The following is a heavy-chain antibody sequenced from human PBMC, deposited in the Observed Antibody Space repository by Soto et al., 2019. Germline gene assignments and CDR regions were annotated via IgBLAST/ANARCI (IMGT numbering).Heavy chain of an antibody. J-gene: IGHJ4*02. CDR1: GGSISSSSYY. CDR3: ARGVLLWFGERPGNFDY. CDR2: IYYSGST. Sequence: SETLSLTCTVSGGSISSSSYYGGWIRQPPGKGLEWIGSIYYSGSTYYNPSLKSRVTISVDTSKNQFSLKLSSVTAADTAVYYCARGVLLWFGERPGNFDYWGQGALVTVSS. D-gene: IGHD3-10*01. V-gene: IGHV4-39*01.